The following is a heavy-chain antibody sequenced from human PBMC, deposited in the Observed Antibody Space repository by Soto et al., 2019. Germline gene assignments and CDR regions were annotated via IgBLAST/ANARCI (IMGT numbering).Heavy chain of an antibody. CDR2: INSDGSST. D-gene: IGHD4-17*01. CDR1: GFTFSTYW. Sequence: GGSLRLSCAASGFTFSTYWMHWVRQGPGKGLVWVSRINSDGSSTSYADSVKGRFTISRDNAKNTLYLQMNSLRAEDTAVYYWARGEDYGDYLNFWGQGTLVTVSS. J-gene: IGHJ4*02. V-gene: IGHV3-74*01. CDR3: ARGEDYGDYLNF.